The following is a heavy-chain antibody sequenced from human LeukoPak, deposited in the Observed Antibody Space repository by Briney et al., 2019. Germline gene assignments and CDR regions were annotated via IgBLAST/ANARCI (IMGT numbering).Heavy chain of an antibody. CDR2: ISGSGGTT. Sequence: GGSLRLSCAASGFTFGRYAMNWVRQAPGEGLEWVSVISGSGGTTYYADSVKGRFTISRDSSKNTLYLQMNSLRAEDTAVYYCAKVSGGGLYYDGMDVWGQGTTVTVSS. CDR1: GFTFGRYA. CDR3: AKVSGGGLYYDGMDV. V-gene: IGHV3-23*01. J-gene: IGHJ6*02. D-gene: IGHD1-14*01.